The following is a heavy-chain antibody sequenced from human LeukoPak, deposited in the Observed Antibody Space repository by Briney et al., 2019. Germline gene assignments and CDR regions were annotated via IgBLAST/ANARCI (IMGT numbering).Heavy chain of an antibody. J-gene: IGHJ4*02. Sequence: GESLKISCKGSGYSFTSYWIGWVRQMPGKGLEWMGFIYPGDSDTRYSPSFQGQVTISADKSSSTAYLQWSSLKASDTAMYYCARRYCSGGNCYSGFDYWGQGTLVTVSS. CDR1: GYSFTSYW. V-gene: IGHV5-51*01. CDR3: ARRYCSGGNCYSGFDY. CDR2: IYPGDSDT. D-gene: IGHD2-15*01.